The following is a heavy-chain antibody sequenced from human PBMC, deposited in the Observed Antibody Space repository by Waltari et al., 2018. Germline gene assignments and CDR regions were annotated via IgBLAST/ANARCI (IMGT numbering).Heavy chain of an antibody. D-gene: IGHD4-17*01. CDR2: IVVGSGNT. J-gene: IGHJ4*02. Sequence: QMQLVQSGPEVKKPGTSVKVSCKASGFTFTSSAMQWVRQARGQRLEWIGWIVVGSGNTNYAQKFQERVTITRDMSTSTAYMELSSLRSEDTAVYYCAADKEYGDHETYFDYWGQGTLVTVSS. CDR3: AADKEYGDHETYFDY. CDR1: GFTFTSSA. V-gene: IGHV1-58*02.